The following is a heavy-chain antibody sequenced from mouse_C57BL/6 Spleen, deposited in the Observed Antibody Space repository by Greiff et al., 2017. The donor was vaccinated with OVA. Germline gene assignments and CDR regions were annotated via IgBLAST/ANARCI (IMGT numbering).Heavy chain of an antibody. CDR2: IWTGGGT. D-gene: IGHD2-4*01. CDR3: ARSGDYDAGYYAMDY. V-gene: IGHV2-9-1*01. Sequence: VKLMESGPGLVAPSQSLSITCTVSGFSLTSYAISWVRQPPGKGLEWLGVIWTGGGTNYNSALKSRLSISKDNSKSQVFLKMNSLQTDDTARYYCARSGDYDAGYYAMDYWGQGTSVTVSS. J-gene: IGHJ4*01. CDR1: GFSLTSYA.